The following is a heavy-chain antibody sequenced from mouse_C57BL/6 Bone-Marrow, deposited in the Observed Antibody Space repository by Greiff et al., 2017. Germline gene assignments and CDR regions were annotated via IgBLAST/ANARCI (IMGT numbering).Heavy chain of an antibody. Sequence: QVQLQPSGAELARPGASVKLSCKASGYTFTSYGISWVKQRTGQGLEWIGEIYPRSGNTYYNEKFKGKATLTADKSSSTAYMELRSLTSEDSAVYFCARSWDPFDYWGQGTTLTVSS. CDR2: IYPRSGNT. D-gene: IGHD4-1*01. J-gene: IGHJ2*01. V-gene: IGHV1-81*01. CDR3: ARSWDPFDY. CDR1: GYTFTSYG.